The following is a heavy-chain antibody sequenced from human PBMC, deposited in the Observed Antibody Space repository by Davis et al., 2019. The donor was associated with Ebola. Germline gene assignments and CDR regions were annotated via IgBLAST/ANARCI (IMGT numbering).Heavy chain of an antibody. CDR3: ARRNYYASSVDYFFDY. CDR1: GYSFTSYW. Sequence: GEYLMTSCKCSGYSFTSYWIGWVRQLPGKGLEWMGIIYPGDSDTRYSPSFKGQVTISADKSISTAYLQWSSLKASDTAMYYCARRNYYASSVDYFFDYWGQGTPLTVSS. J-gene: IGHJ4*02. D-gene: IGHD3-22*01. CDR2: IYPGDSDT. V-gene: IGHV5-51*01.